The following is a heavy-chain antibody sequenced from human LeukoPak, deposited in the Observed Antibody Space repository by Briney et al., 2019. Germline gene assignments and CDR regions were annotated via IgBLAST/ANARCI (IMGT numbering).Heavy chain of an antibody. Sequence: PSETLSLTCTVSGGSISSSSYYWGWIRHPPGKGLEWIVSIYYSGSTYYNPSLKSRVTISVDTSKNQFSLKLSSVTAADTAVYYCARRVYYDSSGYYPYYFDYWGQGTLVTVSS. CDR2: IYYSGST. J-gene: IGHJ4*02. CDR1: GGSISSSSYY. D-gene: IGHD3-22*01. CDR3: ARRVYYDSSGYYPYYFDY. V-gene: IGHV4-39*07.